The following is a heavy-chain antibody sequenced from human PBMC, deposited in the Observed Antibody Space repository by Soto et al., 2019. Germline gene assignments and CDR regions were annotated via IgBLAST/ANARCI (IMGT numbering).Heavy chain of an antibody. CDR2: VYWDDSK. D-gene: IGHD2-2*01. Sequence: QITLNESGPTLVKPTQTLTLTCTFSGFSLSTRDVGVGWIRQPPGEALEWLGVVYWDDSKTYSPSLESRLTITKDTSKNQVVLRMTKMDPVDTATYYCAHGRVGVASFWGQGTLVTVSS. V-gene: IGHV2-5*02. CDR1: GFSLSTRDVG. J-gene: IGHJ4*02. CDR3: AHGRVGVASF.